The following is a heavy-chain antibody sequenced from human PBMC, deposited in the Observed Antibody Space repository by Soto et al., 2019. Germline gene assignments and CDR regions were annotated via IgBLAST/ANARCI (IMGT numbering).Heavy chain of an antibody. CDR2: ISYDGNNE. V-gene: IGHV3-30-3*01. D-gene: IGHD1-26*01. CDR3: ARDGYSGRSDGFDI. J-gene: IGHJ3*02. CDR1: GFTFSAYT. Sequence: QVQLVESGGGVVQPGRSLRLSCAASGFTFSAYTMNWVRQPPGKGLEWVAVISYDGNNERYTDPVKGRFTVSRDNSKSTLYLQMNSLKSEDTAVYYCARDGYSGRSDGFDIWGQGTMVTVSS.